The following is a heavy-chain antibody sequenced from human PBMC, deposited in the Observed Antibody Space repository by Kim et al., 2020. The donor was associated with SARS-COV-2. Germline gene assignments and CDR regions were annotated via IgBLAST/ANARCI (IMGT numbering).Heavy chain of an antibody. D-gene: IGHD2-2*01. V-gene: IGHV1-2*02. CDR3: ARGGRGVVVPAGRGAFDI. Sequence: ASVKVSCKASGYTFTGYYMHWVRQAPGQGLEWMGWINPNSGGTNYAQKFQGRVTMTRDTSISTAYMELSRLRSDDTAVYYCARGGRGVVVPAGRGAFDIWGQGTMVTVSS. J-gene: IGHJ3*02. CDR2: INPNSGGT. CDR1: GYTFTGYY.